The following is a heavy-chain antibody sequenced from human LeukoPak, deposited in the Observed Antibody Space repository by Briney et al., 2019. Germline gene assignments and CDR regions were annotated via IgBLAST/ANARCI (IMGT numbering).Heavy chain of an antibody. Sequence: PGGSLRLSCAASGFTFSSYAMHWVRQAPGKGLEWVAVISYDGSNKYYADSVKGRFTISRDNSKNTLYLQMNSLRAEDTAVYYCAKGASGYDEGADAFDIWGQGTMVTVSS. J-gene: IGHJ3*02. CDR1: GFTFSSYA. CDR2: ISYDGSNK. V-gene: IGHV3-30-3*01. CDR3: AKGASGYDEGADAFDI. D-gene: IGHD5-12*01.